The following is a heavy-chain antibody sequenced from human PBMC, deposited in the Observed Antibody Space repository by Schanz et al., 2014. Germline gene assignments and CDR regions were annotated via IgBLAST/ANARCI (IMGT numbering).Heavy chain of an antibody. CDR2: ISADGTT. CDR3: ARGAAGDYSYEY. D-gene: IGHD6-13*01. J-gene: IGHJ4*02. CDR1: GGTFSSFA. Sequence: QVQLVQSVAEVKKPGASVKVSCKASGGTFSSFAIFWVRQAPGQRLEWVGWISADGTTDYALQLQDRVTMTTDTSTSTAYMELRSLRSDDTAVYYCARGAAGDYSYEYWGQGTLVTVSP. V-gene: IGHV1-18*01.